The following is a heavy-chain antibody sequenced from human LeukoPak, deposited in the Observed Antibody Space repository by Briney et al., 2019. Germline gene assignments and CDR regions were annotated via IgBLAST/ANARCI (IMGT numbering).Heavy chain of an antibody. Sequence: PGGSLRLSCAASGFTFSRHWRYWVRQAPGKGLEWVANIKQDGSAKPYVDSVKGRFTISRDNSKNTLYLEMSSLRVEDTAIYYCAKWPEGAMDYFDYWGQGTMVTVSS. D-gene: IGHD2-8*01. CDR1: GFTFSRHW. V-gene: IGHV3-7*03. CDR2: IKQDGSAK. CDR3: AKWPEGAMDYFDY. J-gene: IGHJ4*02.